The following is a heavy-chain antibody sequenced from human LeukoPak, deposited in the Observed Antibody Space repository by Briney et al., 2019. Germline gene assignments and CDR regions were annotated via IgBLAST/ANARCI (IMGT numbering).Heavy chain of an antibody. V-gene: IGHV3-48*03. CDR1: GFTFSSYE. Sequence: GGSLRLSCAASGFTFSSYEMNWARQAPGKGLEWVSYISSSGSTIYYADSVKGRFTISRDNAKNSLYLQMNSLRAEDTAVYYCAGGEVSPFDYWGQGTLVTVSS. CDR2: ISSSGSTI. CDR3: AGGEVSPFDY. D-gene: IGHD1-14*01. J-gene: IGHJ4*02.